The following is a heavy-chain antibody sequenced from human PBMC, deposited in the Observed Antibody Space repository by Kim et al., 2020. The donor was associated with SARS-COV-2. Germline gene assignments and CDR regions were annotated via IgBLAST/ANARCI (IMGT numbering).Heavy chain of an antibody. J-gene: IGHJ3*02. V-gene: IGHV4-31*03. D-gene: IGHD6-13*01. CDR1: GGSISSGGYY. CDR3: ARDEAQGAAAGISGNAFDI. Sequence: SETLSLTCTVSGGSISSGGYYWSWIRQHPGKGLEWIGYIYYSGSTYYNPSLKSRVTISVDTSKNQFSLKLSSVTAADTAVYYCARDEAQGAAAGISGNAFDIWGQGTMVTVSS. CDR2: IYYSGST.